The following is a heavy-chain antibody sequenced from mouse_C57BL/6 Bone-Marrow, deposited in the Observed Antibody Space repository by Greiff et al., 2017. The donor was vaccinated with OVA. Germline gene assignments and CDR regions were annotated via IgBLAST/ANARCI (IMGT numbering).Heavy chain of an antibody. CDR3: AARGIYYDYLWYFDV. Sequence: VQLQQSGAELVKPGASVKLSCKASGYTFTSYWMHWVKQRPGRGLEWIGRIDPNSGGTKYNEKFKSKATLTVDTPSSTAYMQLSSLTSEDSAVYYCAARGIYYDYLWYFDVWGTGTTVTVAS. CDR2: IDPNSGGT. J-gene: IGHJ1*03. CDR1: GYTFTSYW. D-gene: IGHD2-4*01. V-gene: IGHV1-72*01.